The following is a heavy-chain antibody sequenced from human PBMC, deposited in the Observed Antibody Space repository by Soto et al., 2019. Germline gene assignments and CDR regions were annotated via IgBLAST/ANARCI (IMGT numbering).Heavy chain of an antibody. V-gene: IGHV1-46*01. CDR2: INPSGGST. Sequence: QVQLVQSGAEVKKPGASVKVSCKASGYTFTNYYIHWVRQAPRQGLEWMGIINPSGGSTSYAQKAQGRVTMTSDTSTSTVYMELSSLRSEDTAVYYCARGEGRGSSGFYYYYGMDVWGHGTTVTVSS. CDR1: GYTFTNYY. CDR3: ARGEGRGSSGFYYYYGMDV. D-gene: IGHD6-25*01. J-gene: IGHJ6*02.